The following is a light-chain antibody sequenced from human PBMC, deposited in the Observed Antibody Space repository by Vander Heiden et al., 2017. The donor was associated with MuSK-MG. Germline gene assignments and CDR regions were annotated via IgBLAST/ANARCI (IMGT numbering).Light chain of an antibody. V-gene: IGKV3-11*01. J-gene: IGKJ5*01. CDR2: DAS. CDR1: QSVSSY. Sequence: EIVLTQSPATLSLPPGETATLSCRASQSVSSYLAWYQQKPGQAPRLLIYDASNRATGIPARFSGSGSGTDFTLTISSLEPEDFAVYYCQQRSNWPPRFTFGQGTRLEIK. CDR3: QQRSNWPPRFT.